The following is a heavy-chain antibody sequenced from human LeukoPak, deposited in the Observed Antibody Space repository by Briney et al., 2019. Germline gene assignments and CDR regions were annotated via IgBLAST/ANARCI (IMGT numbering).Heavy chain of an antibody. J-gene: IGHJ4*02. D-gene: IGHD4-17*01. Sequence: PSETLSLTCTVSGGSISSYYWSWIRQPPGKGLEWIGYIYYSGSTSYNPSLKSRVTISVDTSKNQFSLKLSSVTAADTAVYYCARETATVTISGGRQYCFDYWGQGTLVTVSS. CDR3: ARETATVTISGGRQYCFDY. V-gene: IGHV4-59*01. CDR2: IYYSGST. CDR1: GGSISSYY.